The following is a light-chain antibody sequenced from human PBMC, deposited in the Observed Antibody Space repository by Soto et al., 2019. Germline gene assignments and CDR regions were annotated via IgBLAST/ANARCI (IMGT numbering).Light chain of an antibody. J-gene: IGLJ2*01. Sequence: QSVLTQPASVSGSPGQSITISCTGTSSDVGNYNLVSWYQQYPGKAPKLMIYEGGKRPSGVSNRFSGSKSGNTASLTISGLQAEDEADYYCAAWDDSLSGHVVFGGGTKLTVL. CDR2: EGG. CDR1: SSDVGNYNL. CDR3: AAWDDSLSGHVV. V-gene: IGLV2-23*01.